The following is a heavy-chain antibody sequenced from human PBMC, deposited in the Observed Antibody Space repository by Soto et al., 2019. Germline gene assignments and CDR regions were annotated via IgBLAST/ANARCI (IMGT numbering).Heavy chain of an antibody. J-gene: IGHJ4*02. CDR1: GFTVSSNY. V-gene: IGHV3-53*01. Sequence: EVQLVESGGGLIQPGGSLRLSCAASGFTVSSNYMSWVRQAPGKGLEWVSVIYSGGSTYYADSVKGRFTISRDNSKNKLYLQMNSLRAEDTAVYYCARAGYSSGWCFDYWGQGTLVTVSS. CDR3: ARAGYSSGWCFDY. D-gene: IGHD6-19*01. CDR2: IYSGGST.